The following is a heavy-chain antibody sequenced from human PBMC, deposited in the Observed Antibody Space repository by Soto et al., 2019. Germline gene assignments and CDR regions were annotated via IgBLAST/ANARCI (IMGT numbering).Heavy chain of an antibody. Sequence: EVQLVESGGGLVKPGGSLRLSCAASGFTFSSYSMNWVRQAPGKGLEWVSSISSSSSYIYYADSVKGRFTISRDNAKNSLYLQMNSLRAEDTAVYYCARDSSGYDSGSEPWGQGTLVTVSS. J-gene: IGHJ5*02. CDR3: ARDSSGYDSGSEP. CDR2: ISSSSSYI. CDR1: GFTFSSYS. V-gene: IGHV3-21*01. D-gene: IGHD5-12*01.